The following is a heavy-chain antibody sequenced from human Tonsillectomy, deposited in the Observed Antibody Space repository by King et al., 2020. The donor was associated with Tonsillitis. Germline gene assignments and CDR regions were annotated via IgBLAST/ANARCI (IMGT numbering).Heavy chain of an antibody. Sequence: QVQLVESGGEVKKPGASVKVSCKASGYTFTTYGITWVRQAPGQGLEWMGWITPYSGHTNYEQRIQGRVTMTTDTSKSTAHMELRSLRSDATAVYYCARGRFLEWLLRPDYYYYMDVWGKGTTVTVSS. CDR2: ITPYSGHT. CDR3: ARGRFLEWLLRPDYYYYMDV. V-gene: IGHV1-18*01. D-gene: IGHD3-3*01. CDR1: GYTFTTYG. J-gene: IGHJ6*03.